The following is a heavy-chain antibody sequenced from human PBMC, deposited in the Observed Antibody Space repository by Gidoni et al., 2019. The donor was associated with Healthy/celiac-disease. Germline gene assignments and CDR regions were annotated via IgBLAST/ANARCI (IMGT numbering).Heavy chain of an antibody. CDR3: ARERRETVTGVFDY. D-gene: IGHD4-17*01. V-gene: IGHV3-30*04. CDR1: GFTFSSYA. Sequence: QVQLVESGGGVVQPGRSLRLSCAASGFTFSSYAMHWVRQAPGKGLEWVAVISYDGSNKYYADSVKGRFTISRDNSKNTLYLQMNSLRAEDTAVYYCARERRETVTGVFDYWGQGTLVTVSS. J-gene: IGHJ4*02. CDR2: ISYDGSNK.